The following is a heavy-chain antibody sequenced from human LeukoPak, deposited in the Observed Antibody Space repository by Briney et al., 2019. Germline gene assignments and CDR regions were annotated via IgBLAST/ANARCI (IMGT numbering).Heavy chain of an antibody. CDR3: AELGITMIGGV. CDR1: GFTFSSYW. Sequence: GGSLRLSCAASGFTFSSYWMHWVRQAPGKGLVWVSRINSDGITTTYADSVKGRFTISRDNAKNTLYLQMNSLRAEDTAVYYCAELGITMIGGVWGKGTTVTISS. D-gene: IGHD3-10*02. V-gene: IGHV3-74*01. J-gene: IGHJ6*04. CDR2: INSDGITT.